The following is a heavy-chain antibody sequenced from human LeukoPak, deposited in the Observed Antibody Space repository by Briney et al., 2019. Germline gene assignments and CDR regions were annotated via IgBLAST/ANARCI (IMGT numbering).Heavy chain of an antibody. CDR1: RYTFTSYG. J-gene: IGHJ3*02. Sequence: ASVKVSCKASRYTFTSYGINWVRQAPGQGREWMGWINVYNGNTNNAQKLQGRVTMTTDTSTSTAYMELRSLRSDDTAVYYCASAGIDRWELLTHAFDIWGQGTMVTVSS. CDR3: ASAGIDRWELLTHAFDI. CDR2: INVYNGNT. D-gene: IGHD1-26*01. V-gene: IGHV1-18*01.